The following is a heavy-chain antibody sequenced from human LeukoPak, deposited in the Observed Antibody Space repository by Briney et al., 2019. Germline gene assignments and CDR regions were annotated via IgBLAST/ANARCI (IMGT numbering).Heavy chain of an antibody. V-gene: IGHV3-30*02. J-gene: IGHJ6*03. CDR1: GFTFSSYG. CDR2: IRYDGSNK. D-gene: IGHD3-10*02. Sequence: GGSLRLSCAASGFTFSSYGMHWVRQAPGKGLEWVALIRYDGSNKYYADSVKGRFTISRDNSKNTLYLQMNSLRAEDTAVYYCTRDSQDSYVYYMVVWGKGTTVTVSS. CDR3: TRDSQDSYVYYMVV.